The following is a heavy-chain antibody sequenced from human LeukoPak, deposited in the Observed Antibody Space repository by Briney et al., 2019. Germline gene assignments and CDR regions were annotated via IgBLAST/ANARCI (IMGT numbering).Heavy chain of an antibody. V-gene: IGHV3-9*01. CDR1: GFTFDDYA. CDR2: ISWNSGSI. CDR3: ARVEMATFGRKGYFDY. D-gene: IGHD5-24*01. J-gene: IGHJ4*02. Sequence: GGSLRLSCAASGFTFDDYAMHWVRQAPGKGLEWVSGISWNSGSIGYADSVKGRFTISRDNAKNSLYLQMNSLRAEDTAVYYCARVEMATFGRKGYFDYWGQGTLVTVSS.